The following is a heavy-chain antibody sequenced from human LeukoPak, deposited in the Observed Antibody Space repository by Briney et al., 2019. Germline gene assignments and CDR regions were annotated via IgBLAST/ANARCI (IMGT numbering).Heavy chain of an antibody. V-gene: IGHV3-21*01. CDR3: ASGHYDVLTDAVNQFAY. Sequence: GGSLRLSCAASGFTFSSYSMNWVRQAPGKGLEWVSSISSSSSYIYYADSVRGRFTISRDNAKTPLYLQMNSLRAEDTAVYYWASGHYDVLTDAVNQFAYWGQGTLVTVSS. CDR1: GFTFSSYS. CDR2: ISSSSSYI. D-gene: IGHD3-9*01. J-gene: IGHJ4*01.